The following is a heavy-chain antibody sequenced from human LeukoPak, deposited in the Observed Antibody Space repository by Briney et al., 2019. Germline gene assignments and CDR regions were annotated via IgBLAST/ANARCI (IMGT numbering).Heavy chain of an antibody. J-gene: IGHJ4*02. D-gene: IGHD2-2*03. CDR1: GLTFSDYT. Sequence: GGSLRLSCAASGLTFSDYTMNRVRQAPGKGLEWVSYISSSSSTISYADSVKGRFTISRDNAKNSLFLQMNSLRAEDTAVYYCASVGHCTSSSCPYYFDYWGQGTLVTVSS. CDR3: ASVGHCTSSSCPYYFDY. CDR2: ISSSSSTI. V-gene: IGHV3-48*01.